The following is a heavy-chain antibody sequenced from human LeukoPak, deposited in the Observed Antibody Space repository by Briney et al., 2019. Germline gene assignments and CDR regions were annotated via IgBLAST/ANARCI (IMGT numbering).Heavy chain of an antibody. CDR2: IYYSGST. D-gene: IGHD3-22*01. J-gene: IGHJ4*02. CDR3: ARYYYDSSGYYFDY. V-gene: IGHV4-31*03. Sequence: KPSETLSLTCTVSGGSISSGGYYWSWIRQHPGKGLEWIGYIYYSGSTYYNPSLKSRVTISVDTSKNQFSLKLSSVTAADTAVYYCARYYYDSSGYYFDYWGQGTLVTVSS. CDR1: GGSISSGGYY.